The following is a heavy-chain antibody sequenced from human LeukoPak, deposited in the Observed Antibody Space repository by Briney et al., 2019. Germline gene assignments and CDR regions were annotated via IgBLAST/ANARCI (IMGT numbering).Heavy chain of an antibody. V-gene: IGHV1-2*06. D-gene: IGHD2-2*01. Sequence: ASVKVSCKASGYTFTGYYMHWVRQAPGQGLEWMGRMNPNSGGTNYAQKFQGRVTMTRDTSISTAYMELSRLRSDDTAVYYCARRRKYCSSTSCYSADGFDYWGQGTLVTVSS. CDR1: GYTFTGYY. CDR2: MNPNSGGT. CDR3: ARRRKYCSSTSCYSADGFDY. J-gene: IGHJ4*02.